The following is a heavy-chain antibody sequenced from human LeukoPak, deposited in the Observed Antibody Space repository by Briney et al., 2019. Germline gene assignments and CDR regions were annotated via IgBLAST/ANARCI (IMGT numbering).Heavy chain of an antibody. D-gene: IGHD2-2*01. CDR3: ARRYCSSTSCNQVDY. CDR1: GGTFSSYA. Sequence: SVKVSCKASGGTFSSYAISWVRQTPGQGLEWMGGIIPIFGTANYAQKFQGRVTITADESTSTAYRELSSLRSEDTAVYYCARRYCSSTSCNQVDYWGQGTLVTVSS. V-gene: IGHV1-69*13. CDR2: IIPIFGTA. J-gene: IGHJ4*02.